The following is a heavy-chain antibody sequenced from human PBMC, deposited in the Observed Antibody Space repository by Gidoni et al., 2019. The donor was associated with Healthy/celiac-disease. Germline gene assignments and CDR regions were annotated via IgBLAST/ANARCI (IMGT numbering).Heavy chain of an antibody. J-gene: IGHJ4*02. V-gene: IGHV2-5*02. CDR3: AQGYSYGPKTPFDY. CDR2: SYWDDDK. CDR1: GFSLSTSGVG. D-gene: IGHD5-18*01. Sequence: QITLKDHGPMLVNPTQTLTLTCTFSGFSLSTSGVGVGWIRQPPGKALAWLALSYWDDDKRYSPSLKSRLTITKDTYKNQVVLTRTNMDPVDTATYYWAQGYSYGPKTPFDYWGQGTLVTVSS.